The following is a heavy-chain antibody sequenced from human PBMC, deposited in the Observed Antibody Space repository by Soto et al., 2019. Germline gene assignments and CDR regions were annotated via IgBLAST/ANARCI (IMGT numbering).Heavy chain of an antibody. CDR1: GFTFSDYY. V-gene: IGHV3-11*03. Sequence: GGSLRLSCAASGFTFSDYYMSWVRQAPGKGLEWVSYISSSGSYTNYADSVKGRFTISRDNAKNSLYLQMNSLRAEDTAVYYCARFLYYYDSSALRHWGQGTLVTVSS. CDR3: ARFLYYYDSSALRH. D-gene: IGHD3-22*01. CDR2: ISSSGSYT. J-gene: IGHJ1*01.